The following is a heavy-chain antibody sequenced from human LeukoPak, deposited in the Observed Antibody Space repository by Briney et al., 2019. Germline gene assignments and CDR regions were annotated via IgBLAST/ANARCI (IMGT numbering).Heavy chain of an antibody. V-gene: IGHV1-2*02. CDR3: AKGHSITMIRGGQWYYYMDV. J-gene: IGHJ6*03. CDR2: INPDSGGT. Sequence: ASVKVSCKASGYTFTAYYMHWVRQAPGQGLEWMAWINPDSGGTSSPQTFQGRVTIARDKSTSTVYMELSSLRSEDTAVYYCAKGHSITMIRGGQWYYYMDVWGKGTTVTISS. D-gene: IGHD3-10*01. CDR1: GYTFTAYY.